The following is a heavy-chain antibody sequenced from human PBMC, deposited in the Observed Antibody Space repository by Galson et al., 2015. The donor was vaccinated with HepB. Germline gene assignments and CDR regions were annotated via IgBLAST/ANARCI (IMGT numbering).Heavy chain of an antibody. CDR2: IIPILGIA. CDR1: GGTFSSYA. Sequence: SVKVSCKASGGTFSSYAISWVRQAPGQGLEWMGRIIPILGIANYAQKFQGRVTITADKSTSTAYMELSSLRSEDTAVYYCAREDRVGYCSSTSCPLGIGYYYYMDVWGKGTTVTVSS. D-gene: IGHD2-2*01. J-gene: IGHJ6*03. V-gene: IGHV1-69*04. CDR3: AREDRVGYCSSTSCPLGIGYYYYMDV.